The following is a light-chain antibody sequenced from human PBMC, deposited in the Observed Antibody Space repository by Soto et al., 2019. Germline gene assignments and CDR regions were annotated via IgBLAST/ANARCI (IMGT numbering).Light chain of an antibody. CDR3: QQYQKSPPG. J-gene: IGKJ5*01. CDR2: WAS. Sequence: DIVMTQAPDSLAVSLGERATINCKSSQNILYSSNNKNYLAWYQQKPGQPPKLLIYWASTREYGSPDRFSGSGSETDFTRNISRVQAEDEALYYWQQYQKSPPGFGQGTRLEIK. V-gene: IGKV4-1*01. CDR1: QNILYSSNNKNY.